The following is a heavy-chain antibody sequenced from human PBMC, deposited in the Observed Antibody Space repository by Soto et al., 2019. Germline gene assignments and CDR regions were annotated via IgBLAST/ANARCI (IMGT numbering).Heavy chain of an antibody. V-gene: IGHV4-59*01. CDR3: ARDRWEDSYYYDSSGYAPGYYYGMDV. D-gene: IGHD3-22*01. CDR1: GGSISSYY. J-gene: IGHJ6*02. CDR2: IYYSGST. Sequence: PSETLSLTCTVSGGSISSYYWSWIRQPPGKGLEWIGYIYYSGSTNYNPSLKSRVTISVDTSKNQFSLKLSSVTAADTAVYYCARDRWEDSYYYDSSGYAPGYYYGMDVWGQGTKVTV.